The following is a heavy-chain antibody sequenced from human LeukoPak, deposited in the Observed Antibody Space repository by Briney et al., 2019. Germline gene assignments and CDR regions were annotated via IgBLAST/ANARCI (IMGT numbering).Heavy chain of an antibody. CDR3: ARHVRMKRYFDGSVENFDY. CDR2: IYTSGST. Sequence: SETLSLTCTVSGGSISSGSYYWSWIRQPAGKGLEWIGRIYTSGSTNYNPSLKSRVTISVDTSKNQFSLKLSSVTAADTAVYYCARHVRMKRYFDGSVENFDYWGQGTLATVSS. CDR1: GGSISSGSYY. V-gene: IGHV4-61*02. D-gene: IGHD3-9*01. J-gene: IGHJ4*02.